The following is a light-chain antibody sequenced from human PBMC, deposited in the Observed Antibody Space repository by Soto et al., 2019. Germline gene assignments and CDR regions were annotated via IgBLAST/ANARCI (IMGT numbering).Light chain of an antibody. J-gene: IGKJ1*01. CDR2: DAS. Sequence: DIQVTQSPPTLSASVGDRVTITCRASQTISTWMAWYQQKPGKAPKLLVYDASTLQSGVASRFSGSGSGTEFTLTLNSLQPEDFATYYCQQGYSTPWTFGQGTKVDIK. V-gene: IGKV1-5*01. CDR3: QQGYSTPWT. CDR1: QTISTW.